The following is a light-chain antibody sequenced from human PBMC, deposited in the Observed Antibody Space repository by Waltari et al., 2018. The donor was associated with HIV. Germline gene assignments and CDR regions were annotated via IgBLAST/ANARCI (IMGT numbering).Light chain of an antibody. V-gene: IGKV4-1*01. CDR3: HQFYVTPET. J-gene: IGKJ3*01. CDR1: QSLLDPSTHQNS. Sequence: DIVLNQSPASLAVSLGERATIRCESSQSLLDPSTHQNSSVWFQQKPGQPPRLLIYWASTRESGVPARFSGSGSGTDFTLTISSLQAEDVALYFCHQFYVTPETFGPGTRV. CDR2: WAS.